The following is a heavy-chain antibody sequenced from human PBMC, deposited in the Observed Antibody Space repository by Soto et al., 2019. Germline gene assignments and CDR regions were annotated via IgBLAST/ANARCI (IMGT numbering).Heavy chain of an antibody. CDR2: INTLSTAI. V-gene: IGHV3-11*01. CDR3: ARRLQWQLRPLDS. Sequence: PGGSLRLSCEGSGFTFTDYYMTWIRQAPGKGLEWVAYINTLSTAIYYADSVKGRFTISRDNAKNSLYLQMNGLRAEDTATCYCARRLQWQLRPLDSWGRGTLVTGS. CDR1: GFTFTDYY. J-gene: IGHJ4*02. D-gene: IGHD6-19*01.